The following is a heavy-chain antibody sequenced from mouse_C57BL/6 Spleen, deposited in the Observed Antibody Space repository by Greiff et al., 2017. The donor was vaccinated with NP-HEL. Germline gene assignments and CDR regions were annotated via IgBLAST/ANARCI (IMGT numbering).Heavy chain of an antibody. CDR2: IDPSDSYT. D-gene: IGHD2-2*01. Sequence: QVQLQQPGAELVMPGASVKLSCKASGYTFTSYWMHWVKQRPGQGLEWIGEIDPSDSYTNYNQKFKGKSTLTVDKSSSTAYMQLSSLTSEDSAVYNCASVGYDGVFDYWGQGTTLTVSS. CDR1: GYTFTSYW. V-gene: IGHV1-69*01. J-gene: IGHJ2*01. CDR3: ASVGYDGVFDY.